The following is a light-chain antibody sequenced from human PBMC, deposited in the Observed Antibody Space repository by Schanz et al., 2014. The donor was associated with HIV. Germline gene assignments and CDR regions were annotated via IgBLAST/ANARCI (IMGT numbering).Light chain of an antibody. J-gene: IGLJ1*01. CDR2: DVT. CDR1: SSDVGGYNY. Sequence: QSALTQPASVSGSPGQSITISCTGTSSDVGGYNYVSWYQQHPGKAPKLMIYDVTKRPSGVPDRFSGSKSGNTASLTISGLHSEDEAEYYCCSYTTTSTYVFGAGTKLPVL. CDR3: CSYTTTSTYV. V-gene: IGLV2-14*03.